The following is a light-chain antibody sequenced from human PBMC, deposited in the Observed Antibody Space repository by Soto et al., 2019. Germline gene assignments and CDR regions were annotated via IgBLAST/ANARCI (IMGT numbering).Light chain of an antibody. V-gene: IGLV1-40*01. CDR3: QSYDSSLSGYV. Sequence: QSVLTQPPSVSGAPGQRVTISCTGSSSNIGAGYDVHWYQHLPGTAPKLLIYGNSNRPSGVPDRFSGSNSGTSASLAITGLQAEDEADYYCQSYDSSLSGYVFGTGTKATVL. CDR1: SSNIGAGYD. CDR2: GNS. J-gene: IGLJ1*01.